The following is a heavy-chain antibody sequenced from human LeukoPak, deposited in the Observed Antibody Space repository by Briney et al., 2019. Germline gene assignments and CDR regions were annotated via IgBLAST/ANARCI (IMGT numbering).Heavy chain of an antibody. J-gene: IGHJ4*02. V-gene: IGHV1-2*02. Sequence: ASVKVSCKASGYTFTGYYMHWVRQAPGQGLEWMGWINPNSGGTNYAQKFQGRVTMTRDTSISTAYMELSRLRSDDTAVYYCARSLRYFDWLSDPIDYWGQGTLVTVSS. CDR3: ARSLRYFDWLSDPIDY. CDR1: GYTFTGYY. CDR2: INPNSGGT. D-gene: IGHD3-9*01.